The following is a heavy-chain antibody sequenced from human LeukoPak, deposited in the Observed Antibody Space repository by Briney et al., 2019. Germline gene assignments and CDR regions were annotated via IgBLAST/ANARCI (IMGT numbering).Heavy chain of an antibody. Sequence: KASETLSLTCTVSGGSISSYYWSWIRQPPGKGLEWIGYIYYSGSTNYNPSLKSRVTISVDTSKNQFSLKLSSVTAADTAVYYCARGQLLPIDYWGQGTLVTVSS. CDR1: GGSISSYY. CDR3: ARGQLLPIDY. V-gene: IGHV4-59*01. J-gene: IGHJ4*02. D-gene: IGHD2-15*01. CDR2: IYYSGST.